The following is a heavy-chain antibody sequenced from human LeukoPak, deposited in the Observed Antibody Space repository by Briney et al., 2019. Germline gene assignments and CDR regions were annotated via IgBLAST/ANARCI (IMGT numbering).Heavy chain of an antibody. CDR3: ARVSGSYYLFDNWFDP. Sequence: SETLSLTCTVSGGSISSYYWSWIRQPPGKGLEWIGYIYYSGSTNYNPSLKSRVTISVDTSKNQFSLKLSSVTAADTAVYYCARVSGSYYLFDNWFDPWGQGTLVTVSS. V-gene: IGHV4-59*01. CDR1: GGSISSYY. D-gene: IGHD3-10*01. CDR2: IYYSGST. J-gene: IGHJ5*02.